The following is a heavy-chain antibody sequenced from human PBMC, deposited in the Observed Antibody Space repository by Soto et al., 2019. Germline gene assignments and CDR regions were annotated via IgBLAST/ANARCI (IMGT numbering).Heavy chain of an antibody. CDR1: GYSFTSYW. J-gene: IGHJ6*02. V-gene: IGHV5-10-1*01. CDR3: ARQAAGYYYYYGMDV. Sequence: PGESLKISCKGSGYSFTSYWISWVRQMPGKGLEWMGRIDPSDSYTNYSPSFQGHVTISADKSISTAYLQWSSLKASDTAMYYCARQAAGYYYYYGMDVWGQGTTVTVSS. CDR2: IDPSDSYT. D-gene: IGHD6-25*01.